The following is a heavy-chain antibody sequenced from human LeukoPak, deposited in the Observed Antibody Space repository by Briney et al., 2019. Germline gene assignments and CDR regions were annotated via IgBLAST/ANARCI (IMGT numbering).Heavy chain of an antibody. Sequence: GGSLRLSCAAAGFNFGTYGMSWARQSPGRGLEWVSAISGGGGATYYADSVKGRFTTSSDNAKNSLYLLLNSLRAEDTAVYYCARDGSYSGSGSPSYYWGQGPLVTVSS. CDR2: ISGGGGAT. CDR1: GFNFGTYG. V-gene: IGHV3-23*01. CDR3: ARDGSYSGSGSPSYY. J-gene: IGHJ4*02. D-gene: IGHD3-10*01.